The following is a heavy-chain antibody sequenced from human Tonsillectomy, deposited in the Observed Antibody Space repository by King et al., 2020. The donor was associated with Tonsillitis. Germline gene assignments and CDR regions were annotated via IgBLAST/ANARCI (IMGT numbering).Heavy chain of an antibody. CDR2: ISGSAGGT. CDR1: GFTFSSCA. D-gene: IGHD5-24*01. Sequence: VQLVEAGGGLVQPGGSLRLSCAGSGFTFSSCAMTWVRQAPGMRLEGVSAISGSAGGTYYADSVKGRFTISRDNSKNTLYLQMNSLRAEDTAVYYCAKGWVEMDAWGQGTLVTVSS. CDR3: AKGWVEMDA. V-gene: IGHV3-23*04. J-gene: IGHJ4*02.